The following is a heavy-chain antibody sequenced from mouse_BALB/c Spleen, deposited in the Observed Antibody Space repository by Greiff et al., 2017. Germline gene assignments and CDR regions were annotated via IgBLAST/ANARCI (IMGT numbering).Heavy chain of an antibody. CDR2: ISNGGGST. CDR3: ARQGVYYDYAMDY. J-gene: IGHJ4*01. D-gene: IGHD2-1*01. Sequence: EVQLVESGGGLVQPGGSLKLSCAASGFTFSSYTMSWVRQTPEKRLEWVAYISNGGGSTYYPDTVKGRFTISRDNAKNTLYLQMSSLKSEDTAMYYCARQGVYYDYAMDYWGQGTSVTVSS. CDR1: GFTFSSYT. V-gene: IGHV5-12-2*01.